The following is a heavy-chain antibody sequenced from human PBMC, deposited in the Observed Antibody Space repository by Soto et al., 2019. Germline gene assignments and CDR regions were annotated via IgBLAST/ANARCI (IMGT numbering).Heavy chain of an antibody. J-gene: IGHJ4*02. D-gene: IGHD3-22*01. CDR2: INHSGST. CDR3: ARGGYFDSSNYLAY. CDR1: DGSFSVYY. V-gene: IGHV4-34*01. Sequence: SETLSLTCAIYDGSFSVYYWVWIRQSPGEGLEWIGEINHSGSTNYNPSLKSRVTMSVDASKNQFSLKLNSVTAADTAVYYCARGGYFDSSNYLAYWGLGTLVTVSS.